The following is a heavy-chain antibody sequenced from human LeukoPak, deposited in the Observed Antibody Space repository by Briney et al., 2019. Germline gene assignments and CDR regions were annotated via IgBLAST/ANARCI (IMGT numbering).Heavy chain of an antibody. J-gene: IGHJ5*02. Sequence: PGGSLRLSCAASGFTFTTYWMSWVRQAPGKGLEWVANIKQDGTEKYYVDSVKGRFTISRDNSKNTLYLQMNSLRAEDTAVYYCASSYDFWSAYQGGFDPWGQGTLVTVSS. CDR3: ASSYDFWSAYQGGFDP. D-gene: IGHD3-3*01. CDR1: GFTFTTYW. CDR2: IKQDGTEK. V-gene: IGHV3-7*01.